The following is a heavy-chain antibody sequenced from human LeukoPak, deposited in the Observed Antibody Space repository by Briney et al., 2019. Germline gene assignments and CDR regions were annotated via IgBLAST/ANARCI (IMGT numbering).Heavy chain of an antibody. CDR3: ARTYSGSYSPYFDY. CDR1: GGTFSSYA. Sequence: GASVKVSCKASGGTFSSYAISWVRQAPGQGLEWMGGIIPIFGTANYAQKFQGRVTITADESTSTAYMELSSLRSEDTAVYYCARTYSGSYSPYFDYWGQGTPVTVSS. CDR2: IIPIFGTA. V-gene: IGHV1-69*13. J-gene: IGHJ4*02. D-gene: IGHD1-26*01.